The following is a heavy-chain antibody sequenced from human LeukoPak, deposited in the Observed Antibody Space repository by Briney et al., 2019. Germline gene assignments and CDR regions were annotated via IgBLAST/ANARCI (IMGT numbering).Heavy chain of an antibody. J-gene: IGHJ4*02. CDR2: INHSGST. CDR1: GGSFSGYY. D-gene: IGHD6-13*01. V-gene: IGHV4-34*01. CDR3: ARGYSSSWYSQ. Sequence: SETLSLTCAVYGGSFSGYYWSWIRQPPGKGLEWIGEINHSGSTNYNPSLKSRVTISVDTSKNQFSLKLSSVTAADTAVYYCARGYSSSWYSQWGQGTLVTVSS.